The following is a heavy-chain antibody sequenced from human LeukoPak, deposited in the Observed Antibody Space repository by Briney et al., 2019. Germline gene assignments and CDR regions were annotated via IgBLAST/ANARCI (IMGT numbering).Heavy chain of an antibody. Sequence: SETLSLTCTVSGGSISSYYWSWIRQPPGKGLEWIGYIYYSGSTNYNPSLKSRVTISVDTSKNQFSLKLSSVTAADTAVYYCARQGVSGYCSGGSCYDLFDYWGQGTLVTVSS. D-gene: IGHD2-15*01. CDR2: IYYSGST. CDR3: ARQGVSGYCSGGSCYDLFDY. CDR1: GGSISSYY. J-gene: IGHJ4*02. V-gene: IGHV4-59*08.